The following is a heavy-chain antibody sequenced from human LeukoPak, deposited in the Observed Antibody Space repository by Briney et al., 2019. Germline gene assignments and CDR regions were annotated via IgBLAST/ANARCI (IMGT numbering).Heavy chain of an antibody. J-gene: IGHJ5*02. CDR2: IIPIFGTA. V-gene: IGHV1-69*06. CDR3: ARGSKVLGSQFRWFDP. D-gene: IGHD2/OR15-2a*01. Sequence: GASVKVSCKASGGTFSSYAISWVRQAPGQGLEWMGGIIPIFGTANYAQKFQGRVTITADKSTSTAYMELSSLRSEDTAVYYCARGSKVLGSQFRWFDPWGQGTLVTVSS. CDR1: GGTFSSYA.